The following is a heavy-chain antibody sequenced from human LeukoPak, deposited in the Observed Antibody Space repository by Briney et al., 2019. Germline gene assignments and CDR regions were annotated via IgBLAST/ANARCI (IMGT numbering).Heavy chain of an antibody. CDR3: ARFQTPAAINDLDY. CDR1: GCSFTSYW. Sequence: KPGESLKISCKGSGCSFTSYWIGWVRQMPGKGLEWMGIIYPGDSDARYSPSFQGQVTISADKSISTAYLQWSSLKASDTAMYYCARFQTPAAINDLDYWGQGTLVTVSS. V-gene: IGHV5-51*03. D-gene: IGHD2-2*01. J-gene: IGHJ4*02. CDR2: IYPGDSDA.